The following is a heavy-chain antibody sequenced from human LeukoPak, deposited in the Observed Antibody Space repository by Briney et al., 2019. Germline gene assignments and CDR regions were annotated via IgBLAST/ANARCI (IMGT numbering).Heavy chain of an antibody. D-gene: IGHD3-22*01. CDR2: IYTSGST. CDR1: GGSISSYY. V-gene: IGHV4-4*07. Sequence: SETLSLTCTVSGGSISSYYWSWIRQPAGKGLEWIGRIYTSGSTNYNPSLKSRVTMTVDTSKNQFSLKLSSVTAADTAVYYCARAGYYYDSSGYLDAFDIWGQGIMVTVSS. J-gene: IGHJ3*02. CDR3: ARAGYYYDSSGYLDAFDI.